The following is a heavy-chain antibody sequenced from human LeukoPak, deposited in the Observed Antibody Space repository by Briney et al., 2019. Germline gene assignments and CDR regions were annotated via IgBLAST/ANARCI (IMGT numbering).Heavy chain of an antibody. CDR2: ISSSSSTI. CDR3: ASLYGSGSYVAYYYGMDV. CDR1: GFTFSSYS. Sequence: GGSMRLSCAASGFTFSSYSMNWVRQAPGKGLEWVSYISSSSSTIYYADSVKGRFTISRDNAKNSLYLQMNSLRDEDTAVYYCASLYGSGSYVAYYYGMDVWGQGTTVTVSS. V-gene: IGHV3-48*02. J-gene: IGHJ6*02. D-gene: IGHD3-10*01.